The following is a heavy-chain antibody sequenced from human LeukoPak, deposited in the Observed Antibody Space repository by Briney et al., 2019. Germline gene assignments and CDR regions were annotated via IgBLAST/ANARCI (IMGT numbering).Heavy chain of an antibody. CDR2: IYSGGRT. D-gene: IGHD1-26*01. CDR1: GFTFSSYA. J-gene: IGHJ6*02. CDR3: ARGNSGSSYVEYYYGMDV. V-gene: IGHV3-53*01. Sequence: GGSLRLSCAASGFTFSSYAMSWVRQAPGKGLEWVSVIYSGGRTYYADSVKGRFTISRDNSKNTLYLQMNSLRAEDTAVYYCARGNSGSSYVEYYYGMDVWGQGTTVTVSS.